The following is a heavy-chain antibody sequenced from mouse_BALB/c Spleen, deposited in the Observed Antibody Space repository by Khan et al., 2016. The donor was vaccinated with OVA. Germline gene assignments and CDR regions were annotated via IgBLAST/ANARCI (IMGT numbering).Heavy chain of an antibody. CDR1: GYSFTDYT. J-gene: IGHJ4*01. V-gene: IGHV1-18*01. Sequence: EVQLQESGPELVKPGVSMKISCKASGYSFTDYTINWVKQSHGKNLEWIGLINPYNGGTRYNQKFRGKATLTVDKSSSTAYMELLSLTSEDSAVYYCTKGGNYVGYSMDYWGQGTSVTVS. D-gene: IGHD2-1*01. CDR2: INPYNGGT. CDR3: TKGGNYVGYSMDY.